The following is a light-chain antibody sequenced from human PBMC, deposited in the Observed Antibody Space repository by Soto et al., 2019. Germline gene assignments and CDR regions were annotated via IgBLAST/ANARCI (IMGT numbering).Light chain of an antibody. CDR3: QQYNSYRT. V-gene: IGKV1-5*01. Sequence: DIQMTQSPSTLSASVGDRVTITCRASQSISSWLAWYQQKPGKAPKLLIYDASSLESGVPSRFSGSGSGTEFPLTISSLQPDDFAPYYCQQYNSYRTFGQGTKVEIK. CDR2: DAS. J-gene: IGKJ1*01. CDR1: QSISSW.